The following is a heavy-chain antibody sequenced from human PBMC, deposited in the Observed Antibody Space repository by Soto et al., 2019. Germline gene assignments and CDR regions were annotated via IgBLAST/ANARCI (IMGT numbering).Heavy chain of an antibody. V-gene: IGHV1-18*01. J-gene: IGHJ6*02. Sequence: GASVKVSCKASGYTFTSYGISWVRQAPGQGLEWMGWISAYNGNTNYAQKLQGRVTMTTDTSTSTAYMELRSLRSDDTAVYYCAREIKGETGVLWFGEPQSHRYGMDVWGQGTTVTGSS. CDR3: AREIKGETGVLWFGEPQSHRYGMDV. D-gene: IGHD3-10*01. CDR1: GYTFTSYG. CDR2: ISAYNGNT.